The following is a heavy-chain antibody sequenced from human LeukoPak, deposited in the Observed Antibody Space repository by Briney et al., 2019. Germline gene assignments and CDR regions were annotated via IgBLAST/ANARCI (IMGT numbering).Heavy chain of an antibody. CDR2: ISWNSGSI. J-gene: IGHJ4*02. CDR1: GFTFDDYA. D-gene: IGHD3-10*01. Sequence: HPGGSLRLSCAASGFTFDDYALHWVRQAPGKGLEWVSGISWNSGSIDYADSVKGRFTISRDNAKNSLYLQMNSLRVEDTALYYCAKDNYGSGLDYWGQGTLVTVSS. V-gene: IGHV3-9*01. CDR3: AKDNYGSGLDY.